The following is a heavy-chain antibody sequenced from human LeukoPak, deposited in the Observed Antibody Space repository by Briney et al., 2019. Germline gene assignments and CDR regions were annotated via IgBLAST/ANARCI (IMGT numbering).Heavy chain of an antibody. Sequence: PGGSLRLSCAASGFTFDDYAMHWVRQAPGKGLEWVSGISWNSGSIVYADSVKGRSTVSRDNSKNTLYLQMNSLRAEDTAVYYCAKGDILTGYSTLWGQGTLVTVSS. CDR1: GFTFDDYA. J-gene: IGHJ4*02. CDR3: AKGDILTGYSTL. D-gene: IGHD3-9*01. V-gene: IGHV3-9*01. CDR2: ISWNSGSI.